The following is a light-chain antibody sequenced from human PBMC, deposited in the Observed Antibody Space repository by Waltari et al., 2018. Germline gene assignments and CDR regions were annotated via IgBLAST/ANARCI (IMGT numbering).Light chain of an antibody. CDR3: HQYNNGPPYN. J-gene: IGKJ2*01. Sequence: EIVMTQSPATLSVSPGQRALLPCRASQSVTTNLAWYQQKPGQAPRLLIYGASTRATNIPARFSGSGSGTEFNLTISSLQSEDFAVYYCHQYNNGPPYNFGQGTKLEI. CDR1: QSVTTN. V-gene: IGKV3-15*01. CDR2: GAS.